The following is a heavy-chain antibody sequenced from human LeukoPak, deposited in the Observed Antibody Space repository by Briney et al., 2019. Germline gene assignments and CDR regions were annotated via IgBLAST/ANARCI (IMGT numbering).Heavy chain of an antibody. J-gene: IGHJ3*02. Sequence: SETLSLTCAVYGGSFSGYYWSWIRQPPGKGLEWIGEINHSGSTNYNPSLKSRVTISVDTSKSQFSLKLSSVTAADTAVYYCARDWDAFDIWGQGTMATVSS. D-gene: IGHD1-1*01. V-gene: IGHV4-34*01. CDR1: GGSFSGYY. CDR2: INHSGST. CDR3: ARDWDAFDI.